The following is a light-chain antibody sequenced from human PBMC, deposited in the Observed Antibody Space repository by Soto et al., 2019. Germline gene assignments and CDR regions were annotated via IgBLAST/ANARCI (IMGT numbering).Light chain of an antibody. CDR2: KAS. J-gene: IGKJ5*01. V-gene: IGKV1-5*03. CDR1: QSISSW. CDR3: LQYDGWPLT. Sequence: DIQMTPSPSTLSASVGDRVPITCRARQSISSWLAWYQQKPGKAPKLLIYKASSLESGVPSRFSGSGSGTEFTLTIDSLQSEDFVVYYCLQYDGWPLTFGQGTRVEIK.